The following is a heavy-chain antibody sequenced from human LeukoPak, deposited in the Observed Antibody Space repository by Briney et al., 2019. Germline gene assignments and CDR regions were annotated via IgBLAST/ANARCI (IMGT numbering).Heavy chain of an antibody. CDR1: GFTVSSNN. Sequence: PGGSLRLSCAASGFTVSSNNMSWVRQAPGKGLEWVAITYSGYSTYYADSVKGRFTISRDNSKNTLYLQMNSLRAEDTAVYYCAKSREYSSSSYSLDYWGQGTLVTVSS. J-gene: IGHJ4*02. CDR2: TYSGYST. V-gene: IGHV3-53*05. D-gene: IGHD6-6*01. CDR3: AKSREYSSSSYSLDY.